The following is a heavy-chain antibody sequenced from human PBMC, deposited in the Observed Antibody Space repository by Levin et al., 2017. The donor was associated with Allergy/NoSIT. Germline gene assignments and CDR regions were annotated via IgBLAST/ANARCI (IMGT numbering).Heavy chain of an antibody. CDR2: IVVGSGNT. D-gene: IGHD6-13*01. CDR1: GFTFTSSA. Sequence: SVKVSCKASGFTFTSSAVQWVRQARGQRLEWIGWIVVGSGNTNYAQKFQERVTITRDMSTSTAYMELSSLRSEDTAVYYCAAYGEQQLPLELLDPVNNYYYGMDVWGQGTTVTVSS. V-gene: IGHV1-58*01. J-gene: IGHJ6*02. CDR3: AAYGEQQLPLELLDPVNNYYYGMDV.